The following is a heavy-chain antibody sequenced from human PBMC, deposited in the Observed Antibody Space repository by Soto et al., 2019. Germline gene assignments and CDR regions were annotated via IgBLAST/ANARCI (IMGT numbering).Heavy chain of an antibody. Sequence: AESLKISCKGSGYSFTSYWTGWVRQMPGKGLEWMGIIYPGDSDTRYSPSFQGQVTISADKSISTAYLQWSSPKASDTAMYFCARSWDSSSWYRFFDYWGQGTLVTVSS. J-gene: IGHJ4*02. CDR1: GYSFTSYW. V-gene: IGHV5-51*01. CDR3: ARSWDSSSWYRFFDY. CDR2: IYPGDSDT. D-gene: IGHD6-13*01.